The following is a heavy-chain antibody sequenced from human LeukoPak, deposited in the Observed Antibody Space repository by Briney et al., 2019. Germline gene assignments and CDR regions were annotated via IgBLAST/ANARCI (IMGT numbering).Heavy chain of an antibody. CDR3: ARHDRTGEYQLSQGMDV. J-gene: IGHJ6*04. V-gene: IGHV5-10-1*01. Sequence: GESLKISCKGSGYSFTSYWINWVRQMPGKGLEWMGRIDPSDSYTNYSPSFQGHVTISADESISTAYLQWSSLKASDTAMYYCARHDRTGEYQLSQGMDVWGKGTTVTVSS. CDR1: GYSFTSYW. D-gene: IGHD2-2*01. CDR2: IDPSDSYT.